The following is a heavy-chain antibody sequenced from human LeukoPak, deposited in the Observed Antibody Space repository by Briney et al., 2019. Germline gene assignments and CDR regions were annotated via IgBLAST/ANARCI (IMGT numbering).Heavy chain of an antibody. CDR3: ATLNGRFLEWSTEGY. CDR1: GYTLTELS. J-gene: IGHJ4*02. V-gene: IGHV1-24*01. CDR2: FDPEDGET. Sequence: GASVKVSCKVSGYTLTELSMHWVRQAPGKGLEWMGGFDPEDGETIYAQKFQGRVTMTEDTSTDTAYMELSSLRSEDTAVYYCATLNGRFLEWSTEGYWGQGTLVTVSS. D-gene: IGHD3-3*01.